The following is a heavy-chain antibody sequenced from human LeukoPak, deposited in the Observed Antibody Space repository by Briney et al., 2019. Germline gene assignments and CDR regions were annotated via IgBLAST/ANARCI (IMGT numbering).Heavy chain of an antibody. D-gene: IGHD6-13*01. V-gene: IGHV3-23*01. CDR2: VSSSGGTT. J-gene: IGHJ4*02. Sequence: GGSLRLSCAASGFTFSSYGMSWVRQAPGKGLEWVSAVSSSGGTTYYADSVKGRFTISRDNSKNTVYLQMNSLRAEDTAVYYCAKEPFGGSSFFSLFDYWGQGTLVTVSS. CDR1: GFTFSSYG. CDR3: AKEPFGGSSFFSLFDY.